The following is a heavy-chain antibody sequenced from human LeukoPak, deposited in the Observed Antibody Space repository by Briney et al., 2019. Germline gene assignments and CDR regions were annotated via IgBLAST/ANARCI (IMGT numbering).Heavy chain of an antibody. CDR3: ARDDDLEWLFDY. D-gene: IGHD3-3*01. CDR1: GYTFTAYY. J-gene: IGHJ4*02. V-gene: IGHV1-2*02. CDR2: INPNSGGT. Sequence: ASVKVSCKASGYTFTAYYMHWVRQAPGQGLEWMGWINPNSGGTNYAQKFQGRVTMTRDTSISTAYMELSSLRSEDTAVYYCARDDDLEWLFDYWGQGTLVTVSS.